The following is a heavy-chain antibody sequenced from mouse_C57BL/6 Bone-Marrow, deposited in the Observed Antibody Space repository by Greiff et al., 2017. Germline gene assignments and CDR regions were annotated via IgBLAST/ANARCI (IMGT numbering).Heavy chain of an antibody. J-gene: IGHJ1*03. CDR2: ISSGGDYI. D-gene: IGHD2-12*01. CDR3: TRETTGGYFDV. Sequence: EVMLVESGEGLVKPGGSLKLSCAASGFTFSSYAMSWVRQTPEKRLEWVAYISSGGDYIYYADTVKGRFTISRDNARKTLYLQMSRLKSEDTAMYYCTRETTGGYFDVWGTGTTVTVSS. CDR1: GFTFSSYA. V-gene: IGHV5-9-1*02.